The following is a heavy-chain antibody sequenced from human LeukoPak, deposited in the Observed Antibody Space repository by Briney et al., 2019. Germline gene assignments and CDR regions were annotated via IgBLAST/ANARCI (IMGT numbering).Heavy chain of an antibody. CDR1: GFTFSSYW. J-gene: IGHJ4*02. Sequence: GGSLRLSCAASGFTFSSYWMHWVRQAPGKGLVWISRINSDGRGTSYADSVKGRFTISRDNAKNSLYLQMNTLRAEDAAVYYCARVEQQIFDFWGQGTLVTVSS. D-gene: IGHD6-13*01. CDR3: ARVEQQIFDF. CDR2: INSDGRGT. V-gene: IGHV3-74*01.